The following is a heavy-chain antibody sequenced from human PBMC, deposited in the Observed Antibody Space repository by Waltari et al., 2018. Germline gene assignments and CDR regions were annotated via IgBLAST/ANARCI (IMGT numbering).Heavy chain of an antibody. CDR2: IRRDGSQR. CDR3: ARDVNPTYGSGWFGDAFDI. V-gene: IGHV3-7*01. Sequence: EVQLVESGGGLVQPGGSLRLSCAASGFTFSTYWMTWVRQAPGKGLEWVANIRRDGSQRHYLESVEGRFTISRDNAKNSLYLQMNSLRVEDTAVYYCARDVNPTYGSGWFGDAFDIWGQGTMVTVSS. D-gene: IGHD6-19*01. CDR1: GFTFSTYW. J-gene: IGHJ3*02.